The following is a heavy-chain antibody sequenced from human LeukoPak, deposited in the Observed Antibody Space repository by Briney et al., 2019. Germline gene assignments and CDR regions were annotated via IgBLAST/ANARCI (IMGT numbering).Heavy chain of an antibody. CDR2: INGDNGNT. D-gene: IGHD6-19*01. V-gene: IGHV1-3*03. CDR3: AREDSSGWHNFDY. CDR1: GYTFSTYA. Sequence: GASVKVSCNTSGYTFSTYAMHWVRQAPGQRLEWMGCINGDNGNTQYSQKFQGRVTFTRDTSASTAYMELSSLTSEDMAVFYCAREDSSGWHNFDYWGQGTLVTVSS. J-gene: IGHJ4*02.